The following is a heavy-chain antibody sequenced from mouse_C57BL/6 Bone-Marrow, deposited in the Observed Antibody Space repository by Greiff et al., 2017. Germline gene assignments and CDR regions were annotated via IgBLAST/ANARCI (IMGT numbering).Heavy chain of an antibody. D-gene: IGHD2-3*01. J-gene: IGHJ2*01. Sequence: EVQLQQSGAELVRPGASVKLSCTASGFTIKNDYIHWVKQRPEQGLEWIGWIDPGIGDTEYASKFQGKATITTDTSSNTSYLQLSSLTSEATAVSYSSSFDGNYFDFWGQGTPLTVAS. CDR1: GFTIKNDY. CDR2: IDPGIGDT. CDR3: SSFDGNYFDF. V-gene: IGHV14-4*01.